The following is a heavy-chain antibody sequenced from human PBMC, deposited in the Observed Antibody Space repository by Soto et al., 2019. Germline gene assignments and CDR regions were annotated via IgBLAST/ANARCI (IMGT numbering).Heavy chain of an antibody. CDR3: ALWGFRDGNNSKYNYSGMDV. V-gene: IGHV1-69*01. D-gene: IGHD1-1*01. Sequence: VQLVQPGAEVKKPGSSVKLSCKASGGTFNRYTISWVRQATGQGLEWMGGIIPIFGTANYAQKFQGRVAIIADDSTSSADMELMSLRSEDTAVYYCALWGFRDGNNSKYNYSGMDVWGQGTTVTVSS. CDR1: GGTFNRYT. J-gene: IGHJ6*02. CDR2: IIPIFGTA.